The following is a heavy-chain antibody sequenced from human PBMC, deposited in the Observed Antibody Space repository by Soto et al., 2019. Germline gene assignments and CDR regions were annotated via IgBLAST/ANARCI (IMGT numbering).Heavy chain of an antibody. V-gene: IGHV4-59*12. CDR2: IYYSGST. D-gene: IGHD7-27*01. CDR1: GGSINNYY. Sequence: SETLSLTCTVSGGSINNYYWSWIRRPPGKGLEWIGYIYYSGSTNYNPSLKSRVTISVDTSKNQFSLNLNSVTAADTAMYFCARVALSKTGAAWFDPWGQGTLVTVSS. CDR3: ARVALSKTGAAWFDP. J-gene: IGHJ5*02.